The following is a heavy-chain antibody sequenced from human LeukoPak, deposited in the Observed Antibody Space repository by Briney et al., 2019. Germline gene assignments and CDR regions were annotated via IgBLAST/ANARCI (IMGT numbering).Heavy chain of an antibody. Sequence: PGGSLRLSCAASGFTFSSYGMSWVRQAPGKGLEWVSAISGSGGSTYYADSVKGRFTISRDNSKNTLYLQINSLRAEDTAVYYCARGHFGLDYWGQGTLVTVSS. CDR1: GFTFSSYG. J-gene: IGHJ4*02. D-gene: IGHD3-3*01. V-gene: IGHV3-23*01. CDR3: ARGHFGLDY. CDR2: ISGSGGST.